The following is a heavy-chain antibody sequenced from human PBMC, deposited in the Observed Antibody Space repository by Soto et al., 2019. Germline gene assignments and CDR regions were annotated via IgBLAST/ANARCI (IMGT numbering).Heavy chain of an antibody. Sequence: EVQLVESGGGLVQPGGSLRLSCAASGFTVSSSYMGCVRQAPGKGLEWVSSIYSGGNTYYADSMRGRFTISTDNSKDTLYLQMNSLRVDDTAMYYCARHVGFYWYFDLWGRGTLVTVSS. CDR3: ARHVGFYWYFDL. V-gene: IGHV3-66*04. CDR2: IYSGGNT. J-gene: IGHJ2*01. CDR1: GFTVSSSY. D-gene: IGHD1-26*01.